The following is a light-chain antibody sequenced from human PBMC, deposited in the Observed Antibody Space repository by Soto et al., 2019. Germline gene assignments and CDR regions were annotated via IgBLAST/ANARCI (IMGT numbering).Light chain of an antibody. J-gene: IGKJ5*01. CDR1: QSVSGSY. Sequence: IVLTHSPGTLSCSPGEIATLSCRASQSVSGSYLAWYQQKPGQAPRLLIYGASNGATGIPDRFSGSGSGTDFTLTISRLEPEDFAVYYCQQYGSSGTFGQGTRLEIK. CDR3: QQYGSSGT. V-gene: IGKV3-20*01. CDR2: GAS.